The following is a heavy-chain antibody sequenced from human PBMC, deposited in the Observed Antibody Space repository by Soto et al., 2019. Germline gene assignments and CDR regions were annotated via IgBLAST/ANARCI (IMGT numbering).Heavy chain of an antibody. J-gene: IGHJ4*02. V-gene: IGHV4-4*02. Sequence: QVRLQESGPGLVKPSGTLSLTCLVSGVSMSSPNWWTWVRQAPVKGLEWIAEIHHSGATNYSPSLKSRAVISIDKSNNQFSLQLTSVTAADTAVYYCATGSPYYYGSGGMWDSWGRGALVTVSS. CDR2: IHHSGAT. D-gene: IGHD3-10*01. CDR1: GVSMSSPNW. CDR3: ATGSPYYYGSGGMWDS.